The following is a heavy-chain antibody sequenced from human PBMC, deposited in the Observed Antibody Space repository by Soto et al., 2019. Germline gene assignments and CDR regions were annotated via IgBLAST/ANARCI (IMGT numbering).Heavy chain of an antibody. V-gene: IGHV1-69*01. J-gene: IGHJ6*02. CDR1: GGTFSSYA. CDR2: IIPIFGTA. D-gene: IGHD5-12*01. CDR3: ARTPYSGYDWGDYYYYGMDV. Sequence: QVQLVQSGAEVTRPGSSVKVSCKASGGTFSSYASSWGRQAHGQGLEWMGGIIPIFGTANYAQKVRGRVTITADEYKSLAYMELSSLGSEDTAVYYCARTPYSGYDWGDYYYYGMDVWGQGTTVTVSS.